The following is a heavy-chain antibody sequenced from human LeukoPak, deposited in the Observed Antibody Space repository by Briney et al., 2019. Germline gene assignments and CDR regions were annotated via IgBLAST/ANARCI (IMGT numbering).Heavy chain of an antibody. V-gene: IGHV4-30-2*01. CDR2: IYHSGST. CDR1: GGSISSGGYS. J-gene: IGHJ4*02. CDR3: ARARQWLSQLDY. Sequence: SETLSLTCAVSGGSISSGGYSWSWIRQPPGKGLEWIGYIYHSGSTYYNPSLKSRVTISVDRSKNQFSLKLSSVTAADTAVYYCARARQWLSQLDYWGQGTLVTVSS. D-gene: IGHD6-19*01.